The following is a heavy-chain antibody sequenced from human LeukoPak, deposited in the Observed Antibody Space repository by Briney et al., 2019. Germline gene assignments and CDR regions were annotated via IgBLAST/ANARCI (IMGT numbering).Heavy chain of an antibody. CDR1: GFTFSSYA. V-gene: IGHV3-23*01. Sequence: GGSLRLSCAASGFTFSSYAMNWVRQAPGKGLEWVSTILSGGSTYYADSVKGRFTISRDTSKNTLYLQMNSLRPEDAAVYYCAKDMVAAANWFDPWGQGTLVTVSS. CDR3: AKDMVAAANWFDP. CDR2: ILSGGST. D-gene: IGHD6-13*01. J-gene: IGHJ5*02.